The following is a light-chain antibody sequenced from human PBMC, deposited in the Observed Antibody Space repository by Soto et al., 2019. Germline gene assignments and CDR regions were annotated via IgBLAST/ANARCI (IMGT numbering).Light chain of an antibody. Sequence: AIQMTQSPSSLSASLGDRVTITCRASQGIRNDLNLYQQKPGKPPKLLIYAASTLQNGVPSRFSGGGSGTDFSLTISSLQPEDFASYFCLQDYNYPHTFGQGTRLEIK. CDR2: AAS. CDR3: LQDYNYPHT. J-gene: IGKJ5*01. V-gene: IGKV1-6*02. CDR1: QGIRND.